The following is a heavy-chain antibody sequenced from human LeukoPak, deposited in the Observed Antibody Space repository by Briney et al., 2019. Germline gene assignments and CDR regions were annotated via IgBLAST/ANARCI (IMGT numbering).Heavy chain of an antibody. CDR2: ISGSGGST. D-gene: IGHD4-17*01. CDR1: GFTFSSYA. V-gene: IGHV3-23*01. Sequence: GGSLRLSCAASGFTFSSYAMSWVRQAPGKGLEWVSAISGSGGSTYYADSVKGRFTISRDNSKNTLYLQMNSLRAEATAVYYCAKATVTSYYYYGMDVWGQGTTVTVSS. CDR3: AKATVTSYYYYGMDV. J-gene: IGHJ6*02.